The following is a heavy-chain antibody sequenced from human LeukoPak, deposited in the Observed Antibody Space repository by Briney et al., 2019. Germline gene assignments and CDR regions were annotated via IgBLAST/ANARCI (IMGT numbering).Heavy chain of an antibody. Sequence: SQTLSLTCTVSGGSISSGGYYWSWIRQHPGKGLEWIGYVYYSGSTYYNPSPKSRVTISVDTSKNQFSLKLSSVTAADTAVYYCARENYDFWSGYMDVWGKGTTVTVSS. V-gene: IGHV4-31*03. CDR3: ARENYDFWSGYMDV. J-gene: IGHJ6*03. CDR2: VYYSGST. CDR1: GGSISSGGYY. D-gene: IGHD3-3*01.